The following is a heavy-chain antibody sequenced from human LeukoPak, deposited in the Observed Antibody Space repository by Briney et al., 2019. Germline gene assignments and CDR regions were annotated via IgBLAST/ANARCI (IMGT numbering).Heavy chain of an antibody. J-gene: IGHJ4*02. CDR1: IFTFSIYA. CDR2: ISGSGGST. D-gene: IGHD3-16*02. CDR3: ISAPSYRLTYYFDY. V-gene: IGHV3-23*01. Sequence: GGSLRLSYASSIFTFSIYAMSWVRQAPGKGRECGSAISGSGGSTYYADSVKGRFTISRDNSKNTLYLQMNSLRAEDTAVYYCISAPSYRLTYYFDYWGQGTLVTVSS.